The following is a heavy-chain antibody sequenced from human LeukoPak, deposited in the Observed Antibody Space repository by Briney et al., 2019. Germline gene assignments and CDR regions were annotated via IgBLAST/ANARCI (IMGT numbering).Heavy chain of an antibody. J-gene: IGHJ4*02. CDR3: TTGVRGD. CDR1: GFTFSSHS. D-gene: IGHD3-10*01. CDR2: ITSKTDGGTT. Sequence: PGGSLRLSCAASGFTFSSHSMNWVRQAPGKGLEWVGRITSKTDGGTTDYAAPVKGRFTISRDDSKNMLYLQMNSLKTEDTAVYYCTTGVRGDWGQGTLVTVSS. V-gene: IGHV3-15*01.